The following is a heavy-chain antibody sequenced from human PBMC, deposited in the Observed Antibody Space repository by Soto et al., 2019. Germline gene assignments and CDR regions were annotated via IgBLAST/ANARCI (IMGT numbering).Heavy chain of an antibody. CDR2: ISRNSGSI. V-gene: IGHV3-9*01. D-gene: IGHD1-7*01. J-gene: IGHJ6*02. CDR3: AKDIGITGTHYYYYGMDV. CDR1: GFTCSSYT. Sequence: SLRLSCAASGFTCSSYTMNWVRQAPGKGLEWVSCISRNSGSIGYADSVKGRFTISRDNAKNSLYLQMNSLRAEDTALYYCAKDIGITGTHYYYYGMDVWGQGTTVTVSS.